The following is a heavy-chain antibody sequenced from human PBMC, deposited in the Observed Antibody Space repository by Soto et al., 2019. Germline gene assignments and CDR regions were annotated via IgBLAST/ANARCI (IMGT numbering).Heavy chain of an antibody. CDR2: ISAYNGNT. D-gene: IGHD3-22*01. CDR3: ARVTEDSSGYYSYFDY. J-gene: IGHJ4*02. Sequence: ASVNVSCKASGYTITSDGISWVRQAPGQGLEWMGWISAYNGNTNYAQKLQGRVTMTTDTSTSTAYMELRSLRSDDTAVYYCARVTEDSSGYYSYFDYWGQGTLVTVSS. V-gene: IGHV1-18*01. CDR1: GYTITSDG.